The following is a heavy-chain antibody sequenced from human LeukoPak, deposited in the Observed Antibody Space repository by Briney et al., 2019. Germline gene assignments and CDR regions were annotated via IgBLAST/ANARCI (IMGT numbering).Heavy chain of an antibody. CDR3: ARDGHIVATIFVRYYYYYMDV. Sequence: ASVKVSCKASGYTFTSYYVHWARQAPGEGLEWMGIINPSGGSTSYAQKFQGRVTMTRDMSTSTAYMELSRLRSDDTAVYYCARDGHIVATIFVRYYYYYMDVWGKGTTVTISS. J-gene: IGHJ6*03. D-gene: IGHD5-12*01. CDR1: GYTFTSYY. CDR2: INPSGGST. V-gene: IGHV1-46*01.